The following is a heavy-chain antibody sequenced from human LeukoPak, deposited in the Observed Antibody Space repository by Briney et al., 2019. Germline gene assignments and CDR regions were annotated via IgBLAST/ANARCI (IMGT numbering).Heavy chain of an antibody. CDR1: GYTFTDYY. D-gene: IGHD5-24*01. CDR3: ATDLEMATMFGHH. J-gene: IGHJ5*02. V-gene: IGHV1-69-2*01. CDR2: VNPEDGET. Sequence: ASVKVSCKVSGYTFTDYYMHWVQQAPGKGVEGMGLVNPEDGETIYAEKFQRRVTITADTSTDTAYMELSSLRSEDTAVYYCATDLEMATMFGHHWGQGTLVTVSS.